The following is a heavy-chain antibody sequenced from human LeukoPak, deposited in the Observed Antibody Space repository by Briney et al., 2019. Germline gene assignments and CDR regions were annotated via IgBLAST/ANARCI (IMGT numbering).Heavy chain of an antibody. V-gene: IGHV3-30*02. Sequence: GGSLRLSCAASGFTFSSYGMHWVRQAPGKGLEWVAFIRYDGSNKYYADSVKGRFTISRDNAKNSLYLQMNSLRAEDTAVYYCARDDQQLGYSGNFDYWGQGTLVTVSS. CDR2: IRYDGSNK. J-gene: IGHJ4*02. CDR1: GFTFSSYG. CDR3: ARDDQQLGYSGNFDY. D-gene: IGHD5-12*01.